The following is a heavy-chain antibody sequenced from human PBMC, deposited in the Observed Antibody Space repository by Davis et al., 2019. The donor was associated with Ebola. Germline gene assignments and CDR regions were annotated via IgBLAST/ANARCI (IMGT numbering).Heavy chain of an antibody. CDR1: GFTFSSYW. Sequence: PGGSLRLSCAASGFTFSSYWMHWVRQAPGKGLVWVSRINSDGSSTSYAHSVKGRFTISRDNAKNTLYLQMNSLRAEDTAVYYCVCHGITIFGLPKGGWGQGTLVTVSS. CDR2: INSDGSST. V-gene: IGHV3-74*01. D-gene: IGHD3-3*01. J-gene: IGHJ4*02. CDR3: VCHGITIFGLPKGG.